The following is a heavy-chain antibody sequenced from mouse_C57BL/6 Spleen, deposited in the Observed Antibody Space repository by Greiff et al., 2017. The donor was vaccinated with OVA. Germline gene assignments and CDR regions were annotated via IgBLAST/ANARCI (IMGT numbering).Heavy chain of an antibody. J-gene: IGHJ2*01. CDR3: ARGGVTTGYYFDY. CDR2: IHPNSGST. CDR1: GYTFTSYW. D-gene: IGHD2-2*01. Sequence: QVQLQQPGAELVKPGASVKLCCKASGYTFTSYWMHWVKQRPGQGLEWIGMIHPNSGSTNYNEKFKSKATLTVDKSSSTAYMQLSSLTSEDSAVYYCARGGVTTGYYFDYWGQGTTLTVSS. V-gene: IGHV1-64*01.